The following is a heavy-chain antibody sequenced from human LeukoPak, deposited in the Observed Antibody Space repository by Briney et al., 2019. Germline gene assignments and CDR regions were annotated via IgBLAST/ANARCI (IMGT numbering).Heavy chain of an antibody. Sequence: ASLKVSCKQAVYTLISYRICWVRQAPGQTREWMGWISTHNGNTHNAHTHHGRETMTAHTSTTTLYIELRSLRSDDPAVYYCASTAQDCSTTSCDAVSAFDIWAKGQWSPSPQ. CDR2: ISTHNGNT. CDR1: VYTLISYR. J-gene: IGHJ3*02. CDR3: ASTAQDCSTTSCDAVSAFDI. D-gene: IGHD2-2*01. V-gene: IGHV1-18*01.